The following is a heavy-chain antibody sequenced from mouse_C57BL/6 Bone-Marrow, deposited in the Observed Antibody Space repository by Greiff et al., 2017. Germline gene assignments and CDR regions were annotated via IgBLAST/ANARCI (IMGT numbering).Heavy chain of an antibody. V-gene: IGHV1-55*01. Sequence: QVQLQQPGAELVKPGASVKMSCKASGYTFTSYWITWVKQRPGQGLEWIGDIYPGSGSTNYNEKFKSKATLTVDTSSSTAYMQRSSLTSEDSAVYYCARTGAVVARDYWGQGTTLTVSS. CDR1: GYTFTSYW. D-gene: IGHD1-1*01. J-gene: IGHJ2*01. CDR3: ARTGAVVARDY. CDR2: IYPGSGST.